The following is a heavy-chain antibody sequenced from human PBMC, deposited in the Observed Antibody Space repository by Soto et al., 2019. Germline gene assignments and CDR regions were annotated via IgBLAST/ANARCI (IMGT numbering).Heavy chain of an antibody. CDR3: ARHTIAVAGPIDY. CDR1: GYSFTSYW. CDR2: IYPGDSDT. D-gene: IGHD6-19*01. V-gene: IGHV5-51*01. Sequence: GESLKISCKGSGYSFTSYWIGWVRQMPGKGLEWMGIIYPGDSDTRYSPSFQGQVTISADKSISTAYLQWNSLKASDTAMYYCARHTIAVAGPIDYWGQGTMVTVSS. J-gene: IGHJ4*02.